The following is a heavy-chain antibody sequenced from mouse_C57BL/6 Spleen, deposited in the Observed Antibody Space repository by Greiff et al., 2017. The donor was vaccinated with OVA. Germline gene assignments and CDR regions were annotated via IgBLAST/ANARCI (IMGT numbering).Heavy chain of an antibody. D-gene: IGHD1-1*01. CDR1: DYTFTSYW. J-gene: IGHJ1*03. V-gene: IGHV1-69*01. CDR2: IDPSDSYT. CDR3: ARDYGSSYGYFDV. Sequence: QVQLQQPGAELVMPGASVKLSCKASDYTFTSYWMHWVKQRPGQGLEWIGEIDPSDSYTNYNQKFKGKSTLTVDKSSSTAYMQLSSLTSEDSAVYYCARDYGSSYGYFDVWGTGTTVTVSS.